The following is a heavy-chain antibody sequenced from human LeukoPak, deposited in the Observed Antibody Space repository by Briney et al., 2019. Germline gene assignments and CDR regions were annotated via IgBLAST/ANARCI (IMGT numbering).Heavy chain of an antibody. CDR3: AKCYSSSWYFYYYYYYYMDV. J-gene: IGHJ6*03. Sequence: AGGSLRLSCAASGFTFSSYGMHWVRQAPGKGLEWVAVISYDGSNKYYADSVKGRFTISRDNSKNTLYLQMNSLRAEDTAVYYCAKCYSSSWYFYYYYYYYMDVWGKGTTVTVSS. CDR1: GFTFSSYG. D-gene: IGHD6-13*01. CDR2: ISYDGSNK. V-gene: IGHV3-30*18.